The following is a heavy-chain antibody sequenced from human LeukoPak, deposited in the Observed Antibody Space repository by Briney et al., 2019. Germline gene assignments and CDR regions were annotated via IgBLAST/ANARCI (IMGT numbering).Heavy chain of an antibody. CDR1: GGSISSYY. V-gene: IGHV4-59*01. D-gene: IGHD3-22*01. J-gene: IGHJ4*02. CDR3: ARYYYDSSGYYSRYYFDY. CDR2: IYYCGSP. Sequence: SETLSLTCTVSGGSISSYYWSWIRQPPGKGLEWIGYIYYCGSPNYNPSLKSRVTISVDTSKNQFSLKLSSVTAADTAVYYCARYYYDSSGYYSRYYFDYWGQGTLVTVSS.